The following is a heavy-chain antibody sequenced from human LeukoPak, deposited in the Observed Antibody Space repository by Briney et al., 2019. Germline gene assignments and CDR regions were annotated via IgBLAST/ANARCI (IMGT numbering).Heavy chain of an antibody. D-gene: IGHD3-22*01. CDR3: ARVRDYYDTSGSFTSGRLYYFDY. Sequence: PSETLSLTCTVFGGSTSSGDYYWSWIRQPPGKGLEWIGYVFYSGSTYYNPSLKSRVTMSVDTSNNHSSLRLSSVTAADTAVYYCARVRDYYDTSGSFTSGRLYYFDYWGQGTLVTVSS. V-gene: IGHV4-30-4*01. CDR2: VFYSGST. CDR1: GGSTSSGDYY. J-gene: IGHJ4*02.